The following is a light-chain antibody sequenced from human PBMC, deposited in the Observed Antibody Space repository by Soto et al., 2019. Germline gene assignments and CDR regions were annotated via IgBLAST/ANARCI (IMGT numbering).Light chain of an antibody. CDR1: QSVSSY. V-gene: IGKV3-11*01. J-gene: IGKJ5*01. CDR2: DAS. CDR3: QQRSNWTPIT. Sequence: EIVLTQSPATLSLSPGERATLSCRASQSVSSYLACYQQKPGQAPRLLIYDASNRATGIPARFSGSGSGTDVTLTISSLEPEDFAVYYCQQRSNWTPITFGQGTRLEIK.